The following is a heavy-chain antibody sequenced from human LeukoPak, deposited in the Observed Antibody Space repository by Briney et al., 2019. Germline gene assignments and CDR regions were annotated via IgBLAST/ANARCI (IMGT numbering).Heavy chain of an antibody. D-gene: IGHD3-22*01. V-gene: IGHV3-48*01. CDR1: GFTFSHSW. CDR3: ARTRSSGYSTFDY. CDR2: ITNSGNSK. Sequence: PGGSLRLSCVASGFTFSHSWMNWVRQAPGKGLEWVSYITNSGNSKSYADSVKGRFTISRDNTKNSLYLQMNGLRAEDTAVYYCARTRSSGYSTFDYWGQGILVTVSS. J-gene: IGHJ4*02.